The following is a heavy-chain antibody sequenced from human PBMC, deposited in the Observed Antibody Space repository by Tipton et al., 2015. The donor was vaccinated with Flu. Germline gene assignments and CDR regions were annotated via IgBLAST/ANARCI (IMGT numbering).Heavy chain of an antibody. CDR2: IYTSGST. J-gene: IGHJ3*02. V-gene: IGHV4-4*07. Sequence: TLSLTCTVSGGSISSYYWSWIRQPAGKGLEWIGRIYTSGSTNYNPSLKSRVTMSVDTSKNQFSLRLSSVTAADTAVYYCARPTYYYDSTGAFDIWGQGTMVTVSS. D-gene: IGHD3-22*01. CDR1: GGSISSYY. CDR3: ARPTYYYDSTGAFDI.